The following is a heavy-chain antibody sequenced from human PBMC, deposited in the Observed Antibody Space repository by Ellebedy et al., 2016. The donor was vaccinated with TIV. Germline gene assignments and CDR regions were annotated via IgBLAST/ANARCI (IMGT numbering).Heavy chain of an antibody. CDR1: GFMFSSYA. CDR2: ISGNGRRA. D-gene: IGHD3-9*01. Sequence: GESLKISCEASGFMFSSYAMSWVRQAPGKGLEWVSPISGNGRRADYRGSLKGRFTISRDNSKNTLYLQMNSLRAEDTAVYYCAKDSPTDINYHDNDILGILVWGQGTLVTVSS. J-gene: IGHJ4*02. CDR3: AKDSPTDINYHDNDILGILV. V-gene: IGHV3-23*01.